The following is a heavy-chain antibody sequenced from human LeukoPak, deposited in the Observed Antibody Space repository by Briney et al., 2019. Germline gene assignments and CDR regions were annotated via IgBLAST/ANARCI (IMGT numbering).Heavy chain of an antibody. Sequence: PGGSLRLSCAASGFIFSSYAMSWVRQAPGKGLEWVSTISGSGGSTYYADSVKGRFTISRDNSKNTLYLQMNSLRAEDTAVYYCAKDGPKLRFLEWLLRNWYFDLWGRGTLVTVSS. CDR3: AKDGPKLRFLEWLLRNWYFDL. V-gene: IGHV3-23*01. J-gene: IGHJ2*01. CDR1: GFIFSSYA. D-gene: IGHD3-3*01. CDR2: ISGSGGST.